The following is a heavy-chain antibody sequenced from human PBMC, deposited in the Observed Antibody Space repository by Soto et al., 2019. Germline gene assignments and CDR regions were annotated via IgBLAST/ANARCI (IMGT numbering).Heavy chain of an antibody. CDR3: GRRQVAGGNIDF. CDR1: GYTFTFSG. Sequence: QIQLLQSGPEVKKPGASVKVSCKTSGYTFTFSGINWVRQAPGQGLEWMGWISAYNGDPKYAQKFQDRVTMTTETSTSTAYLEIRNLGTDDTAGYYCGRRQVAGGNIDFLGQGTLVPVPS. CDR2: ISAYNGDP. D-gene: IGHD6-19*01. J-gene: IGHJ4*02. V-gene: IGHV1-18*01.